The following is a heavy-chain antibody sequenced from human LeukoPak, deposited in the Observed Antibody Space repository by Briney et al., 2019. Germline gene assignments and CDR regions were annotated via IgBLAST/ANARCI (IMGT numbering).Heavy chain of an antibody. V-gene: IGHV3-11*04. D-gene: IGHD3-22*01. J-gene: IGHJ4*02. CDR2: ISSSGSFI. CDR3: ARETHYDSSGYHNDY. Sequence: GGSLRLSCAASGFTFSDYYMSWIRQAPGKGLDWVSYISSSGSFIYYADSVKGRFTISRDNAKNSLYLQMNSLRAEDTAVYYCARETHYDSSGYHNDYWGQGTLVTVSS. CDR1: GFTFSDYY.